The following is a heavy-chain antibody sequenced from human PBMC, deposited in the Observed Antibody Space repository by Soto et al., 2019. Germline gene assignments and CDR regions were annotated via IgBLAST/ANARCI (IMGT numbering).Heavy chain of an antibody. Sequence: HPGGSLRLSCAASGFTFSSYGMHWVRQAPGKGLEWVAVISYDGSNKYYADSVKVRFTISRDNSKNTLYLQMNSLRAEDTAVYYCAKPQKTIRGNSGLGLAPNHYYYGMDVWGQGTTVTVSS. CDR2: ISYDGSNK. CDR1: GFTFSSYG. D-gene: IGHD1-26*01. J-gene: IGHJ6*02. V-gene: IGHV3-30*18. CDR3: AKPQKTIRGNSGLGLAPNHYYYGMDV.